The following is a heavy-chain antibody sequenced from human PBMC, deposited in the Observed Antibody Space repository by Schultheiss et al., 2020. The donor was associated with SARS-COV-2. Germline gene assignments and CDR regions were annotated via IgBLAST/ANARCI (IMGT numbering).Heavy chain of an antibody. CDR2: ISGSSIYI. CDR1: GFSFDNHG. J-gene: IGHJ6*02. Sequence: GESLKISCAASGFSFDNHGMHWVRQAPGKGLEWVASISGSSIYIYYADSVKGRFTISRDNVKDSLFLQMNSLRAEDTAVYYCARAPYDSSGYYYGDYYYGMDVWGQGTTVTVSS. D-gene: IGHD3-22*01. V-gene: IGHV3-21*01. CDR3: ARAPYDSSGYYYGDYYYGMDV.